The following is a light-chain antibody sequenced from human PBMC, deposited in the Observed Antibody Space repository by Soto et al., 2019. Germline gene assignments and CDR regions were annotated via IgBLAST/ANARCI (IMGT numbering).Light chain of an antibody. V-gene: IGKV1-39*01. J-gene: IGKJ5*01. Sequence: DIQMTQSPSSLSASVGDRVTITCRASQSISSYLNWYQQKPGKAPKFLIYGASSLQSGVPSRFSGSGSGTDFTFTISSLQPEDFATYYCQQSYRTPLTFGQGTRLEIK. CDR2: GAS. CDR1: QSISSY. CDR3: QQSYRTPLT.